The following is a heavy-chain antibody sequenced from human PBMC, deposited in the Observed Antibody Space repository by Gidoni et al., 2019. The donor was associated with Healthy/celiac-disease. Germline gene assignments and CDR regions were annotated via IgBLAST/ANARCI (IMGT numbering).Heavy chain of an antibody. CDR3: ARDRGSSGWKNWYFDL. CDR1: GFPFSSYG. D-gene: IGHD6-19*01. J-gene: IGHJ2*01. CDR2: IWYDGSNK. V-gene: IGHV3-33*01. Sequence: QVQLVESGGGVVQPVRSLRLSCAASGFPFSSYGMHWVRQAPGKGLEWVAVIWYDGSNKYYADSVKGRFTISRDNSKNTLYLQMNSLRAEDTAVYYCARDRGSSGWKNWYFDLWGRGTLVTVSS.